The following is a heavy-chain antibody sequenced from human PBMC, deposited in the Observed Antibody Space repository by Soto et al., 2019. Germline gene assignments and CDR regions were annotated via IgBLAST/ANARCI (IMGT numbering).Heavy chain of an antibody. J-gene: IGHJ4*02. Sequence: QVQLVQSGAEVKKPGSSVKVSCKASGGTFSSYAISWVRQAPGQGLEWMGGIIPIFGTANCAQKFQGRVTITAEESTSTASMELSRLGSEDTAVYYCARSGDGSDSVKFGPHTRDYWGEGTLITVSS. V-gene: IGHV1-69*12. CDR3: ARSGDGSDSVKFGPHTRDY. D-gene: IGHD3-10*01. CDR2: IIPIFGTA. CDR1: GGTFSSYA.